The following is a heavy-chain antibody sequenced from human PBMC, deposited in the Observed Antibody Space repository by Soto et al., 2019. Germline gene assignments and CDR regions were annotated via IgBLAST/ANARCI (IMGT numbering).Heavy chain of an antibody. D-gene: IGHD1-26*01. CDR1: GGSISSYY. J-gene: IGHJ4*02. CDR2: IYYSGST. V-gene: IGHV4-59*01. Sequence: SETLCLTWTVAGGSISSYYWSWIRQPPGKGLEWIGYIYYSGSTNYNPSLKSRVTISVDTSKNQFSLKLTSVTAADTAVYYCARRYGGNFDYWGQGTLVTVSS. CDR3: ARRYGGNFDY.